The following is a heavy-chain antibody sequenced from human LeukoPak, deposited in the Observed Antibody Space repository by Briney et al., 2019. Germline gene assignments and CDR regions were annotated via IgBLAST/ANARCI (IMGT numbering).Heavy chain of an antibody. V-gene: IGHV1-46*01. J-gene: IGHJ4*02. CDR2: INPSGGST. CDR1: GYTFTSYY. Sequence: ASVKVSCKASGYTFTSYYMHWVRQAPGQGLEWMGIINPSGGSTSYAQKFQGRVTMTRDTSTSTVYIELSSLRSEDPAVYYCARADSSSSTGHYFDYWGQGTLVTVSS. CDR3: ARADSSSSTGHYFDY. D-gene: IGHD6-6*01.